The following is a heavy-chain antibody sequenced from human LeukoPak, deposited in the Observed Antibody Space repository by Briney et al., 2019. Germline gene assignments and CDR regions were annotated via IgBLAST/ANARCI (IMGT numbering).Heavy chain of an antibody. CDR3: ARPTGTTFFSYYYYHYMDV. V-gene: IGHV3-11*01. CDR1: GFTFSDYY. D-gene: IGHD1-7*01. Sequence: GGSLRLSCAASGFTFSDYYMSWIRQAPGKGLEWVPYISSSGSTIYYADSVKGRFTISRDNAQNSLYLQMNSLRAEDTAVYYCARPTGTTFFSYYYYHYMDVWGKGTTVTVSS. CDR2: ISSSGSTI. J-gene: IGHJ6*03.